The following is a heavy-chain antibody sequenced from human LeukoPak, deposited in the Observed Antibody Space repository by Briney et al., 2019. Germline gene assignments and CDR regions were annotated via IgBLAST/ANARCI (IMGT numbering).Heavy chain of an antibody. Sequence: SETLFLTCTVSGGSISSSSYYWGWIRQPPGKGLEWIGSIYYSGSTYYNPSLESRVTLSVDTSKNQFSLKLSSVTAADTAVYYCARDQNRLDYWGQGTLVTVSS. CDR3: ARDQNRLDY. J-gene: IGHJ4*02. D-gene: IGHD1/OR15-1a*01. CDR1: GGSISSSSYY. CDR2: IYYSGST. V-gene: IGHV4-39*07.